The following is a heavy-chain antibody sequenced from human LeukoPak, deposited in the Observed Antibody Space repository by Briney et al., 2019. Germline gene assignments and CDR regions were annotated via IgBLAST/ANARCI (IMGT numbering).Heavy chain of an antibody. CDR1: GGSFSGYY. D-gene: IGHD3-10*01. CDR3: VRGLIANYYGSGSYYRY. CDR2: INHSGST. V-gene: IGHV4-34*01. Sequence: SETLSLTCAVYGGSFSGYYWSWIRQPPGKGLEWIGEINHSGSTNYNPSLKSRVTISVDTSKNQFSLKLSSVTAADTAVYYCVRGLIANYYGSGSYYRYWGQGTLVTVSS. J-gene: IGHJ4*02.